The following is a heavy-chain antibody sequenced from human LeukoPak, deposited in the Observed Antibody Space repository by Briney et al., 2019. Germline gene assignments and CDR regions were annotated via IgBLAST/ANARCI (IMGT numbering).Heavy chain of an antibody. CDR2: IYTSGST. D-gene: IGHD6-19*01. V-gene: IGHV4-4*07. J-gene: IGHJ6*03. CDR1: GVSISSYY. CDR3: AREGSGSNYYYHYMGV. Sequence: SETLSLTCTVSGVSISSYYWSWIRQSAGKGLEWIGRIYTSGSTNYNPSLKSRVTMSVDTSKNQFSLKLTSITAADTAMYYCAREGSGSNYYYHYMGVWGKGTTVTVSS.